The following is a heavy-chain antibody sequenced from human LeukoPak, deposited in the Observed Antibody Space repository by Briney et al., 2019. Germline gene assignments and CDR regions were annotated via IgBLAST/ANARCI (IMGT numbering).Heavy chain of an antibody. V-gene: IGHV3-33*06. CDR1: GFIFSSYG. D-gene: IGHD2-8*01. CDR2: IWYDGSNK. Sequence: GGSLRLSCAASGFIFSSYGMHWVRQAPGKGLEWVAVIWYDGSNKYYADSVKGRFTISRDNSKNTLYLQMNSLRAEDTAVYYCAKDLGYCTNGVCYRTNYFDYWGQGTLVTVSS. CDR3: AKDLGYCTNGVCYRTNYFDY. J-gene: IGHJ4*02.